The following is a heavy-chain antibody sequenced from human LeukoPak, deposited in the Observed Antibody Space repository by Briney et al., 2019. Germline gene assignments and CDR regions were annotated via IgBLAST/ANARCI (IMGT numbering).Heavy chain of an antibody. D-gene: IGHD3-22*01. CDR1: GFTFSSYE. V-gene: IGHV3-48*03. CDR2: ISSSGSTK. CDR3: ARGPHPYHSDSSGYLDY. J-gene: IGHJ4*02. Sequence: PGGSLRLSCAASGFTFSSYEMNWVRQAPGKGLEWVSYISSSGSTKYYADSVKGRFTISRDNAKNSLYLQVNSLRAEDTAVYYCARGPHPYHSDSSGYLDYWGQGTLVTVSS.